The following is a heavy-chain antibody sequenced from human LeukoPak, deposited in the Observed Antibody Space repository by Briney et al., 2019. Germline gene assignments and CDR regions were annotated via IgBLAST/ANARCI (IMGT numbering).Heavy chain of an antibody. Sequence: PSETLSLTCTVSGGSISSHYWSWLRQPPGKGLEGIGYIYYSGSTNYNPSLKSRVTISVDTSKNQFSLKLSSVTAADTAVYYCARADSSSWYGFDYWGQGTLVTVSS. V-gene: IGHV4-59*11. CDR3: ARADSSSWYGFDY. CDR1: GGSISSHY. J-gene: IGHJ4*02. CDR2: IYYSGST. D-gene: IGHD6-13*01.